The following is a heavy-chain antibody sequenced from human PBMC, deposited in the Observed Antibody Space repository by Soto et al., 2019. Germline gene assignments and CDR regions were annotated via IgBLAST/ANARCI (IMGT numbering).Heavy chain of an antibody. CDR1: GYTFTSYY. J-gene: IGHJ4*02. D-gene: IGHD2-8*01. CDR2: INPSGGST. CDR3: ASRSATVLSLTY. V-gene: IGHV1-46*01. Sequence: ASVKVSCKASGYTFTSYYMHWVRQAPGQGLEWMGIINPSGGSTSYAQKFQGRVTMTRDTSTSTVYMELNSLRAEDTAVYYCASRSATVLSLTYWGPGTQVTVSS.